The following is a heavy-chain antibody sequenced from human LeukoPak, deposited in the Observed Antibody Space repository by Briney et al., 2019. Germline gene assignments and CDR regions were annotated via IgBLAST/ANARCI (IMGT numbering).Heavy chain of an antibody. V-gene: IGHV4-34*01. CDR2: INHSGST. Sequence: KTSETLSLTCAVYGGSFSGYYWSWIRQPPGKGLEWIGEINHSGSTNYNPSLKSRVTISVDTSKNQFSLKLSSVTAADTAVYYCARHLNYDFWSGKTPDAFDIWGQGTMVTVSS. D-gene: IGHD3-3*01. CDR3: ARHLNYDFWSGKTPDAFDI. CDR1: GGSFSGYY. J-gene: IGHJ3*02.